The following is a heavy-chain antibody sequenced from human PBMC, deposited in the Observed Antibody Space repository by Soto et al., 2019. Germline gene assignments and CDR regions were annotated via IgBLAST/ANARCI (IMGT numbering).Heavy chain of an antibody. Sequence: PGGSLRLSCAASGFTFSSYGMNWVRQAPGKGLEWVSYISSSGSTIYYADSVKGRFTISRDNAKNSLYLQMNSLRAEDTAVYYCARDRGPVAAAGTINYYYGMDVWGQGTTVTVSS. CDR3: ARDRGPVAAAGTINYYYGMDV. CDR1: GFTFSSYG. V-gene: IGHV3-48*03. D-gene: IGHD6-13*01. J-gene: IGHJ6*02. CDR2: ISSSGSTI.